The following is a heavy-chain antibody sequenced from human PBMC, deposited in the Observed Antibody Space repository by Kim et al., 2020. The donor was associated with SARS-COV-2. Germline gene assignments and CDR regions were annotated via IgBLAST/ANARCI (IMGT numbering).Heavy chain of an antibody. D-gene: IGHD1-26*01. J-gene: IGHJ5*02. V-gene: IGHV4-34*01. Sequence: SETLSLTCAVYGGSFSGYYWSWIRQPPGKGLEWIGEINHSGSTNYNPSLKSRVTISVDTSKNQFSLKLSSVTAADTAVYYCARGRRRGSYYWDWFDPWGQGTLVTVSS. CDR2: INHSGST. CDR1: GGSFSGYY. CDR3: ARGRRRGSYYWDWFDP.